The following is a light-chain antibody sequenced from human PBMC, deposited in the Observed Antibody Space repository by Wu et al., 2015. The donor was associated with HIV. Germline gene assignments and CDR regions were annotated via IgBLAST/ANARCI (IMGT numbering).Light chain of an antibody. V-gene: IGKV1-8*01. CDR2: GAS. Sequence: AIQITQSPSSLSASTGDRVTITCRASRDISNYVAWYQQKPGRAPKLLIYGASTLQSGVPSRFSASGSGTDFTLTISRLQSEDFASYFCQXYFSYQLTFGGGTKVEIK. J-gene: IGKJ4*01. CDR1: RDISNY. CDR3: QXYFSYQLT.